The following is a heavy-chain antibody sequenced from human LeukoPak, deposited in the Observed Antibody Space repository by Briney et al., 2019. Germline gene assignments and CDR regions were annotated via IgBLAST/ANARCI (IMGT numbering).Heavy chain of an antibody. CDR3: ARASGYDFWSGYYRVCWFDP. J-gene: IGHJ5*02. CDR1: GGSISSGGYY. Sequence: SQTLSLTCTVSGGSISSGGYYWSWIRQHPGKGLEWIGYIYYSGSTNYNPSLKSRVTISVDTSKNQFSLKLSSVTAADTAVYYCARASGYDFWSGYYRVCWFDPWGQGTLVTVSS. V-gene: IGHV4-31*03. CDR2: IYYSGST. D-gene: IGHD3-3*01.